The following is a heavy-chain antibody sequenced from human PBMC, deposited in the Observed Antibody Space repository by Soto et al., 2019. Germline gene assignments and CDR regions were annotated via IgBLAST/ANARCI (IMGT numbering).Heavy chain of an antibody. J-gene: IGHJ3*02. CDR2: ISYDGSNK. Sequence: GGSLRLSCAASGFTFSSYGMRWVRQAPGKGLEWVAVISYDGSNKYYADSVKGRFTISRDNSKNTLYLQMNSLRAEDTAVYYCAKVGTIAAAGSAFDIWGQGTMVTVSS. CDR1: GFTFSSYG. V-gene: IGHV3-30*18. D-gene: IGHD6-13*01. CDR3: AKVGTIAAAGSAFDI.